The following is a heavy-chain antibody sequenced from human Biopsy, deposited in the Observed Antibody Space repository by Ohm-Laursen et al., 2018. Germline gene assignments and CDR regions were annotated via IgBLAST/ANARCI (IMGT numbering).Heavy chain of an antibody. D-gene: IGHD4-11*01. CDR3: ARDSGILNYGNFKYYHYYGMDV. V-gene: IGHV4-59*02. Sequence: GTLSLTCAVSGDSVTKYYWSWIRQPPDKGLEWIGHIYYSVMTNYNPSLQSRVSISVDTSRNQVSLTLSSVTAADTAVYYCARDSGILNYGNFKYYHYYGMDVWGQGTKVTVSS. J-gene: IGHJ6*02. CDR1: GDSVTKYY. CDR2: IYYSVMT.